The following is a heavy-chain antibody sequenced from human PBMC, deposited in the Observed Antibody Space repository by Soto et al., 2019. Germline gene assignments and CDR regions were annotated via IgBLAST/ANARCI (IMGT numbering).Heavy chain of an antibody. J-gene: IGHJ4*02. Sequence: GGSLRLSCAASGFTFSSYGMHWFRQAPGKGLEWVAVISYDGSNKYYADSVKGRFTISRDNSKNTLYLQMNSLRAEDTAVYYCAKDLEFLNWNPKNNIDYWGQGTLVTVSS. CDR1: GFTFSSYG. D-gene: IGHD1-1*01. V-gene: IGHV3-30*18. CDR3: AKDLEFLNWNPKNNIDY. CDR2: ISYDGSNK.